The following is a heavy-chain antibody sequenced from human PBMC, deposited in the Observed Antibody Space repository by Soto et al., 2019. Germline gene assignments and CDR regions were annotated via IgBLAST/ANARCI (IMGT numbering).Heavy chain of an antibody. Sequence: EVQLVESGGGLVQPGRSLRLSCAASGFTFDDYAMHWVRQAPGKGLEWVSGISWNSGSIGYADSVKGRFTISRDNDKNSLYLQMNSLRAEDTALYYCAKDRAVTMVRGVIPSYYGMDVWGQGTTVTVSS. D-gene: IGHD3-10*01. CDR3: AKDRAVTMVRGVIPSYYGMDV. CDR2: ISWNSGSI. V-gene: IGHV3-9*01. CDR1: GFTFDDYA. J-gene: IGHJ6*02.